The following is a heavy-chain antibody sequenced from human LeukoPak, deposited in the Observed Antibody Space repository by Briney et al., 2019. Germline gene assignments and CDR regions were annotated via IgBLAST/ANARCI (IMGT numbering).Heavy chain of an antibody. CDR3: ANPDIVVVPAASTD. CDR2: INWNAGTT. V-gene: IGHV3-20*04. CDR1: GFRFDDHA. J-gene: IGHJ4*02. Sequence: GGSLRLSCAASGFRFDDHAMSWVRQAPGKGLEWVAGINWNAGTTGYRGSVKGRFTISRDNSKNTLYLQMNSLRAEDTAVYYCANPDIVVVPAASTDWGQGTLVTVSS. D-gene: IGHD2-2*01.